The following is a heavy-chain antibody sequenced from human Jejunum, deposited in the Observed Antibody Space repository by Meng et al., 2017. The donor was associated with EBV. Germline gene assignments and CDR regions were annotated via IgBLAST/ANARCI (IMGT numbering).Heavy chain of an antibody. D-gene: IGHD5-24*01. CDR1: GYTFTSFD. CDR3: ARAMDFFDD. V-gene: IGHV1-8*01. Sequence: QVQLVQSGAEVKKPGASVKVSCKTSGYTFTSFDINWVRQAPGQGLEWMGCMNPNSGYTVYAQKFQGRVAMTRDTSMSTVFMELTSLRSEDTAVYYCARAMDFFDDWGQGSLGTVVS. CDR2: MNPNSGYT. J-gene: IGHJ4*02.